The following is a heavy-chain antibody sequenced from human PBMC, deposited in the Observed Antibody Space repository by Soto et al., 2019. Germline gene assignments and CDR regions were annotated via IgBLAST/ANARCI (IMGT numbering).Heavy chain of an antibody. D-gene: IGHD1-26*01. CDR2: ISGSGGST. V-gene: IGHV3-23*01. J-gene: IGHJ4*02. CDR1: GFTFSDYP. CDR3: AKYDYSGSFFDY. Sequence: GGSLRLSCAASGFTFSDYPMSWVRLAPGKGLEWVSGISGSGGSTEYADSVKGRFTISREISKKKVYLQMNSLRAEDTALYYCAKYDYSGSFFDYWGQGTLXXVXS.